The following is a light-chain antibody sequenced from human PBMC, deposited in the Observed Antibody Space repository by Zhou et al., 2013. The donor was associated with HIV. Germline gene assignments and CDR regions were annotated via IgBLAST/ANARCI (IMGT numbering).Light chain of an antibody. J-gene: IGKJ2*01. CDR2: GAS. Sequence: EIVLTQSPGTLSLSPGERATLSCRASQNVNSRYLAWYQQKLGQAPRLLIFGASSRATGIPDRFSGSGSGSDFTLTIDRLEPEDLALYYCQQYASSIAYTFGQGTKLEV. V-gene: IGKV3-20*01. CDR1: QNVNSRY. CDR3: QQYASSIAYT.